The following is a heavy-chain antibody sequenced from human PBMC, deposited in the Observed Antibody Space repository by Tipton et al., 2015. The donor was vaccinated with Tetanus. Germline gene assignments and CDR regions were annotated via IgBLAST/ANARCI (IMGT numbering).Heavy chain of an antibody. V-gene: IGHV1-18*01. Sequence: QSGAEVKRPGASVKVSCKSSGYTFTGYDVSWVRQAPGQGLEWMGWINTHNGDTNYAQRFEGRVTMTTDTSTSTAYMELRGLRSDDTAVYFCVRDKVGGITDFDHWGQGTLVTVSS. CDR2: INTHNGDT. D-gene: IGHD1-26*01. J-gene: IGHJ4*02. CDR1: GYTFTGYD. CDR3: VRDKVGGITDFDH.